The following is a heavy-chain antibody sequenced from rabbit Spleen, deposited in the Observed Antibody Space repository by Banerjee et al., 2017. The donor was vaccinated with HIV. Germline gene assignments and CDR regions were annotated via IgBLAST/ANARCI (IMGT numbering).Heavy chain of an antibody. J-gene: IGHJ4*01. CDR2: IDGGNSGAA. CDR1: GFSFSSYYY. CDR3: ASDGSISAYYSDSLDL. V-gene: IGHV1S45*01. Sequence: QEQLVESGGGLVQPEGSLTLTCKASGFSFSSYYYMCWVRQAPGKGLEWIGCIDGGNSGAASYSNGAKVRCTISKTSSSSVTLQMTMLTVADTATDFCASDGSISAYYSDSLDLWGPGTLVTVS. D-gene: IGHD1-1*01.